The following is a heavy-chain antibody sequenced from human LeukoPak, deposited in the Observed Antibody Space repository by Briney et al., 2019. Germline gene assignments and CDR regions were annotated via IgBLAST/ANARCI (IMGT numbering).Heavy chain of an antibody. J-gene: IGHJ4*02. D-gene: IGHD3-22*01. CDR2: ISAYNGNT. Sequence: ASVKVSCKASGYTLSTYGINWVRQAPGQGLEWMGWISAYNGNTDYAQRFQGRVTMTTDTSTSTAYMELRSLTSDDTAVYYCARTASSGYFYFDYWGQGTLVTVSS. CDR3: ARTASSGYFYFDY. CDR1: GYTLSTYG. V-gene: IGHV1-18*01.